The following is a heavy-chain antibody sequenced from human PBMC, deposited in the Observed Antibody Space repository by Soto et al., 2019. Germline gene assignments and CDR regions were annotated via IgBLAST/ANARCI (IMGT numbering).Heavy chain of an antibody. CDR3: ASTYYFYCSGYHYGPPSD. D-gene: IGHD3-22*01. V-gene: IGHV3-11*03. Sequence: GGSLRLSCAASGFSFSDYYMSWIRQAPGKGLEWVSYISSSSSYTNYADSEKGRFSISRDNAKNSLYLQMNSLRAEDTAVYYCASTYYFYCSGYHYGPPSDCGQGSLVPGSS. CDR2: ISSSSSYT. J-gene: IGHJ4*02. CDR1: GFSFSDYY.